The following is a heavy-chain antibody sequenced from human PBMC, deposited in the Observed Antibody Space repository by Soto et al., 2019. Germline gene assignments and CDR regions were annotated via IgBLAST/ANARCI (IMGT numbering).Heavy chain of an antibody. D-gene: IGHD6-13*01. CDR1: GGSISSYF. V-gene: IGHV4-59*01. CDR3: AREDSSSWYGWFDP. Sequence: SETLSLTCTVSGGSISSYFWSWIRQPPGKGLEWIGYIYYSGSTNYNPSLKSRVTISVDTSKNQFSLKLSSVTAADTAVYYCAREDSSSWYGWFDPWGQGTLVTVSS. CDR2: IYYSGST. J-gene: IGHJ5*02.